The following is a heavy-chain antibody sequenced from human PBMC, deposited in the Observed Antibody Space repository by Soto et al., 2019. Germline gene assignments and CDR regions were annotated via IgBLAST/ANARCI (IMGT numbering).Heavy chain of an antibody. Sequence: QVQLVQSGAEVKKPGSSVRVSCKASGGTFSSYTINWLRQAPGQGLEWMGRVVPKIGSRNFVREFQRRRTLTADKSTRTAYMELSSLISEDTAVYYCARGGRENNWHDGNFDYWGQGTRVTVSS. CDR3: ARGGRENNWHDGNFDY. D-gene: IGHD1-20*01. CDR1: GGTFSSYT. CDR2: VVPKIGSR. J-gene: IGHJ4*02. V-gene: IGHV1-69*08.